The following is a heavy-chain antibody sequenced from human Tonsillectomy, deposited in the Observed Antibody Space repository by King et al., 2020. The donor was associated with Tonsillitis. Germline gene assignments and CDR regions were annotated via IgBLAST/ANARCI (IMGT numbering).Heavy chain of an antibody. CDR2: ITPDSRTA. J-gene: IGHJ5*02. CDR1: GDSFSSYT. V-gene: IGHV1-69*01. CDR3: SRDMNRRPPIFDP. D-gene: IGHD2/OR15-2a*01. Sequence: VQLVESGAEVKKPGSSVKVSCTVSGDSFSSYTINWVRQAPGQGLEWVGGITPDSRTADYAQKFQGRVTITADESTRTAYIEVTSLRSDDTAIYYCSRDMNRRPPIFDPWGQGTLVIVSS.